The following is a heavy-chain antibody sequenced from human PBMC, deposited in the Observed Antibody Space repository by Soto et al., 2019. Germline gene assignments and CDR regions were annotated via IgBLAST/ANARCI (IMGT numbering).Heavy chain of an antibody. CDR3: ARDRPRDYDILTGYYISHYGMDV. CDR2: ISAYNGNT. J-gene: IGHJ6*02. Sequence: QVQLVQSGAEVKKPGASVKVSCKASGYTFTSYGISWVRQAPGQGLEWMGWISAYNGNTNDAQKLQGRVTMTTDTSTSTAYMELMSLRTDDTAVYYCARDRPRDYDILTGYYISHYGMDVWGQGTTVTVSS. V-gene: IGHV1-18*01. D-gene: IGHD3-9*01. CDR1: GYTFTSYG.